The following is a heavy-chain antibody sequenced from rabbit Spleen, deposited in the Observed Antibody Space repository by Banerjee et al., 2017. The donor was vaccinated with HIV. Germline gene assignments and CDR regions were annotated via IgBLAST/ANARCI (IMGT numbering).Heavy chain of an antibody. D-gene: IGHD2-1*01. CDR2: IYVGTSGGT. CDR1: GIDFNIHYD. CDR3: ARGSATMTMVITGYYFNL. Sequence: QEQLEESGGDLVKPGTSLTLTCTASGIDFNIHYDMCWVRQAPGKGLEWIACIYVGTSGGTWYANWAKGRFTISKTSSTTVTLQMTSLTAADTATYFCARGSATMTMVITGYYFNLWGQGTLVTVS. V-gene: IGHV1S45*01. J-gene: IGHJ4*01.